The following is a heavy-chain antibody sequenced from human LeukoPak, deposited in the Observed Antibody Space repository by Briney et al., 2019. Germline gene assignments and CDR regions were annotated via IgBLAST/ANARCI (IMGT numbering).Heavy chain of an antibody. Sequence: SQTLSLTCAISGDSVSSNSAAWNWIRQSPSRGLEWLGRTYYRSKWYNDYAVSVKSRITINPDTYKNQFSLQLNSVTPEDTAVYYCAREGAARPGRGGIMDVWGKGTTVTVSS. CDR1: GDSVSSNSAA. J-gene: IGHJ6*03. CDR2: TYYRSKWYN. CDR3: AREGAARPGRGGIMDV. V-gene: IGHV6-1*01. D-gene: IGHD6-6*01.